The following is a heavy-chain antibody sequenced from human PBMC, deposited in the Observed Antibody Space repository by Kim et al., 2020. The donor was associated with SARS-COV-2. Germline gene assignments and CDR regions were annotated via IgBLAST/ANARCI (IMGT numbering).Heavy chain of an antibody. CDR3: ARVMYGSGSTSFDY. V-gene: IGHV4-34*01. Sequence: TQSLKSRVTISVDTSKNQFSLKLSSVTAADTAVYYCARVMYGSGSTSFDYWGQGTLVTVSS. J-gene: IGHJ4*02. D-gene: IGHD3-10*01.